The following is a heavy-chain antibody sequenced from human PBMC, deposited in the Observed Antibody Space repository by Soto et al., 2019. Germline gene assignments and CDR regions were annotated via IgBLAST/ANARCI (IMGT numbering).Heavy chain of an antibody. D-gene: IGHD3-22*01. CDR2: ISGSGGST. CDR3: AKDLCYYDSSGYDY. Sequence: GGSLRLSCAASGFTFSSYAMSWVRQAPGKGLEWVSAISGSGGSTYYADSVKGRFTISRDNSKNTLYLQMNSLRAEDTAVYYCAKDLCYYDSSGYDYWGQGTLVTVSS. CDR1: GFTFSSYA. V-gene: IGHV3-23*01. J-gene: IGHJ4*02.